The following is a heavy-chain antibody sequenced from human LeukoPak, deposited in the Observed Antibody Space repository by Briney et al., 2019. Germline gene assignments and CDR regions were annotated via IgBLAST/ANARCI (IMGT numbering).Heavy chain of an antibody. Sequence: SSETLSLTCTVSGGSISSYYWSWIRQPPGKGLEWIGYIYYSGSTNYNPSLKSRVTISVDTSKNQFSLKLSSVTAADTAVYYCARLSVAGTVDYWGQGTLVTVSS. CDR2: IYYSGST. CDR1: GGSISSYY. CDR3: ARLSVAGTVDY. V-gene: IGHV4-59*01. D-gene: IGHD6-19*01. J-gene: IGHJ4*02.